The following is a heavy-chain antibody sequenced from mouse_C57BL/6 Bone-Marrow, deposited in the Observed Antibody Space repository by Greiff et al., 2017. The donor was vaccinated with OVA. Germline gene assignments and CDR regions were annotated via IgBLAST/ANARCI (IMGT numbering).Heavy chain of an antibody. Sequence: EVKLQESGAELVRPGASVKLSCTASGFNIKDDYMHWVKQRPEQGLEWIGWIDPENGDTEYASKFQGKATITADTSSNTAYLQLSSLTSEDTAVYYCTTLIYYDYIAYWGQGTLVTVSA. D-gene: IGHD2-4*01. CDR2: IDPENGDT. CDR3: TTLIYYDYIAY. J-gene: IGHJ3*01. CDR1: GFNIKDDY. V-gene: IGHV14-4*01.